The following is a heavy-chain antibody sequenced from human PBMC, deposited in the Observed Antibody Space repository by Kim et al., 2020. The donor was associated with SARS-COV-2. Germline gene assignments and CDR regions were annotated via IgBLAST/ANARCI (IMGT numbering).Heavy chain of an antibody. CDR3: ARDPQLGELSLGPGDYYYGMDV. CDR1: GGTFSSYA. Sequence: SVKVSCKASGGTFSSYAISWVRQAPGQWLEWMGGIIPIFGTANYAQKFQGRVTITADESTSTAYMELSSLRSEDTAVYYCARDPQLGELSLGPGDYYYGMDVWGQGTTVTVSS. J-gene: IGHJ6*02. V-gene: IGHV1-69*13. CDR2: IIPIFGTA. D-gene: IGHD3-10*01.